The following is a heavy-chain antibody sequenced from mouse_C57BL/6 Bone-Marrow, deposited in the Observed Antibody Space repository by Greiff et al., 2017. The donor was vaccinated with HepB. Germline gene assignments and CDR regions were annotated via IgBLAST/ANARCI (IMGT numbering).Heavy chain of an antibody. V-gene: IGHV1-61*01. D-gene: IGHD1-1*01. CDR3: ARESLITTVVATLDWYFDV. CDR2: IYPSDSET. J-gene: IGHJ1*03. Sequence: VQLQQPGAELVRPGSSVKLSCKASGYTFTSYWMDWVKQRPGQGLEWIGNIYPSDSETHYNQKFKDKATLTVDKSSSTAYMQLSSLTSEDSAVYYCARESLITTVVATLDWYFDVWGTGTTVTVSS. CDR1: GYTFTSYW.